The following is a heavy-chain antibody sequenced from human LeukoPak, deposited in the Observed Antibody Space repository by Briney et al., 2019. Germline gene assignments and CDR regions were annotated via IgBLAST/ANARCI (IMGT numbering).Heavy chain of an antibody. Sequence: PGGSLRLSCAASGFTFSSYSMNWVRQAPGKGLEWVSSISSSSSYIYYADSVKGRFTISRDNAKNSLYLQMNSLRAEDTAVYYCAREYYGSGSGFDYWGQGTLVTVSS. D-gene: IGHD3-10*01. CDR2: ISSSSSYI. V-gene: IGHV3-21*01. J-gene: IGHJ4*02. CDR1: GFTFSSYS. CDR3: AREYYGSGSGFDY.